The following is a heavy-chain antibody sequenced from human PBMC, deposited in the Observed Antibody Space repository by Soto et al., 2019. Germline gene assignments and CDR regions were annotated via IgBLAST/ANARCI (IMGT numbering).Heavy chain of an antibody. CDR3: ARASLQIMNSYRAIEV. CDR1: GDSITSDDYY. D-gene: IGHD3-16*01. Sequence: QVQLQESGPGLLRPSQTLSLTCTVSGDSITSDDYYWTWIRQPPGKGLEWLGHIYYTGSTSYNPSLESRGSISLDTSNNQFSLRLRSVTAADTAVYYCARASLQIMNSYRAIEVWGHGTSIIVSS. J-gene: IGHJ6*02. V-gene: IGHV4-30-4*01. CDR2: IYYTGST.